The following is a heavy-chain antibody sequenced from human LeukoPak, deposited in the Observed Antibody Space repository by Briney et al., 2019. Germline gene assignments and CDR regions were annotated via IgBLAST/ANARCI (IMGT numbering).Heavy chain of an antibody. D-gene: IGHD6-25*01. J-gene: IGHJ4*02. CDR3: ARDGDLTPAVPFDY. CDR1: GFTFSTYE. Sequence: GGSLRLSCAVSGFTFSTYEMNWVRQAPGKGLEWVSYISSSGSTIYYADSVKGRFTISRDNAKNSLYLQMNSLRAEDTAIYYCARDGDLTPAVPFDYWGQGTLVTVSS. CDR2: ISSSGSTI. V-gene: IGHV3-48*03.